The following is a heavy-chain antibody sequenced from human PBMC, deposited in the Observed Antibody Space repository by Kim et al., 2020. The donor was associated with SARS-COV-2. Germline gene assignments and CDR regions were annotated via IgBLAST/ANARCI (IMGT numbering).Heavy chain of an antibody. CDR1: GYTLTELS. CDR3: ATGSITIFGVVPRYGMDV. CDR2: FDLEDGET. V-gene: IGHV1-24*01. D-gene: IGHD3-3*01. J-gene: IGHJ6*02. Sequence: ASVKVSCKVSGYTLTELSMHWVRQAPGKGLEWMGGFDLEDGETIYAQKFQGRVTRTEDTSTDTAYMELSSLRSEDTAVYYCATGSITIFGVVPRYGMDVWGQGTTVTVSS.